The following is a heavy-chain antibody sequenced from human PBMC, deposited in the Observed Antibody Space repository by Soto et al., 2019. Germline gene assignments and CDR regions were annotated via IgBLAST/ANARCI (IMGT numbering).Heavy chain of an antibody. Sequence: GASVKVSCKASGGTFSSYAISWVRQAPGQGLEWMGGIIPIFGTANYAQKFQGRVTITADESTSTAYMELSSLRSEDTAVYYCARSVGYDSWSGYGEVNWFDPWGQGTLVTVSS. CDR2: IIPIFGTA. J-gene: IGHJ5*02. V-gene: IGHV1-69*13. CDR3: ARSVGYDSWSGYGEVNWFDP. D-gene: IGHD3-3*01. CDR1: GGTFSSYA.